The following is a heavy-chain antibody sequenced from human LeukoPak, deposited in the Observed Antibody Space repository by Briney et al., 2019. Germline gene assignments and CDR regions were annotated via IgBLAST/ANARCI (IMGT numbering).Heavy chain of an antibody. CDR3: AREDYCGGGNCYSGYFQH. J-gene: IGHJ1*01. CDR2: IYYSGLT. V-gene: IGHV4-59*01. CDR1: GGSISSYY. Sequence: SETLSLTCTVSGGSISSYYWSSIRQPPGKGLEWIGYIYYSGLTDYNPSLRSRVTISVDTSKNQFSLTLSSVTAADTAVYHCAREDYCGGGNCYSGYFQHWGQGTLVTVSS. D-gene: IGHD2-15*01.